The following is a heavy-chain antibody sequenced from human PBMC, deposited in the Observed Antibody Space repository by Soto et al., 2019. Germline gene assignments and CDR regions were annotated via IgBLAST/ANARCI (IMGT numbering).Heavy chain of an antibody. CDR1: GGSISSYY. D-gene: IGHD5-12*01. V-gene: IGHV4-59*01. CDR2: IYYSGST. J-gene: IGHJ4*02. CDR3: ARGEMATMIDY. Sequence: PSETLSLTCTVSGGSISSYYWSWIRQPPGKGLEWIGYIYYSGSTNYNPSLKSRVTISVDTSKNQFSLKLGSVTAADTAVYYCARGEMATMIDYWGQGTLVTVSS.